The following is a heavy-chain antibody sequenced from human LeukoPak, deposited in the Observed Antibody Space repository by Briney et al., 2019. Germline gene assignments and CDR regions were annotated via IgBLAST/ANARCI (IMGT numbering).Heavy chain of an antibody. V-gene: IGHV4-34*01. Sequence: PSETLSLTCAVYGGSFSGYYWSWIRQPPGKGLEWIGEINHSGSTNYNPSLKSRVTISVDTSKNQFSRKLSSVTAADTAVYYCARSTIFGVVPRWFDPWGQGTLVTVSS. CDR3: ARSTIFGVVPRWFDP. J-gene: IGHJ5*02. D-gene: IGHD3-3*01. CDR2: INHSGST. CDR1: GGSFSGYY.